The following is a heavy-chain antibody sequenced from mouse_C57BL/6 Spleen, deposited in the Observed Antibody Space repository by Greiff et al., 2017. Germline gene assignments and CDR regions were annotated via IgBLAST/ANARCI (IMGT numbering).Heavy chain of an antibody. CDR1: GYSFTDYN. J-gene: IGHJ4*01. Sequence: VQLKESGPELVKPGASVKISCKASGYSFTDYNMNWVKQSNGKSLEWIGVINPNYGTTSYNQKFKGKATLTVDQSSSTAYMQLNSLTSEDSAVYYCARSYYGSSYLYYAMDYWGQGTSVTVSS. D-gene: IGHD1-1*01. V-gene: IGHV1-39*01. CDR3: ARSYYGSSYLYYAMDY. CDR2: INPNYGTT.